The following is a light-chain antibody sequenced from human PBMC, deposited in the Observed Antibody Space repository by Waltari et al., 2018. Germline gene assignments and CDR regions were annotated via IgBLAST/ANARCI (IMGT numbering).Light chain of an antibody. CDR2: SNN. V-gene: IGLV1-44*01. CDR1: RSNIGTNT. J-gene: IGLJ2*01. CDR3: AAWDASLNALL. Sequence: QSMLTQPPSASVTPGQRVTISCSGGRSNIGTNTLNWYQQVPGTAPKLLIYSNNQRPSGVPDRFSGSRSGTSASLAISGPQSEDEGEYYCAAWDASLNALLFGGGTTLTVL.